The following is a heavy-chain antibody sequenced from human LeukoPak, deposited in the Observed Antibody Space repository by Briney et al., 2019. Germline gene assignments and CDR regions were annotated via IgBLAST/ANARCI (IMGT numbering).Heavy chain of an antibody. V-gene: IGHV3-48*04. Sequence: GGSLRLSCAASGFSFSSYWMHWVRQAPGKGLEWISSISTDSLTIKYADFLSGQFTISRDNAENLLFLQMTSLRVQDTAVYYCARKALTGTHSGPFDFWGQGTLVTVSS. CDR2: ISTDSLTI. D-gene: IGHD7-27*01. CDR1: GFSFSSYW. J-gene: IGHJ3*01. CDR3: ARKALTGTHSGPFDF.